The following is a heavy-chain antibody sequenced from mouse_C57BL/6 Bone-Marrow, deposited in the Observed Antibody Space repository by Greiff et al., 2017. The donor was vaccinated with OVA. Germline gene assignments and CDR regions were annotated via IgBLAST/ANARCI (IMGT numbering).Heavy chain of an antibody. D-gene: IGHD2-5*01. J-gene: IGHJ2*01. Sequence: QVQLKESGAELVMPGASVKLSCKASGYTFTSYWMHWVKQRPGQGLEWIGEIDPSDSYTNYNQKFKGKSTLTVDKSSSTAYMQLSSLTSEDSAVYYCARENYSNYLDYWGQGTTLTVSS. V-gene: IGHV1-69*01. CDR1: GYTFTSYW. CDR2: IDPSDSYT. CDR3: ARENYSNYLDY.